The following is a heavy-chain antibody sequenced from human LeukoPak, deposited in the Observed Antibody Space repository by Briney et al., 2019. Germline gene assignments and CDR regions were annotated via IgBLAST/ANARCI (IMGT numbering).Heavy chain of an antibody. Sequence: GESLRLSCAASGFTVSDNYISWVRQAPGKGLEWVSNIYLDGRTYYADSVKGRFTISRDTSKSTVNLQMDSLRGEDTAVYYCARECIAALGPCFDCWGQGTLVAVSS. CDR2: IYLDGRT. CDR1: GFTVSDNY. CDR3: ARECIAALGPCFDC. D-gene: IGHD6-13*01. J-gene: IGHJ4*02. V-gene: IGHV3-53*01.